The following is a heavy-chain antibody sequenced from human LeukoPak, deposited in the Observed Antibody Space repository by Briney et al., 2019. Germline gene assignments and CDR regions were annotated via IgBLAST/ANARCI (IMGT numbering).Heavy chain of an antibody. V-gene: IGHV4-34*01. CDR3: ARSEVGATTTFDY. D-gene: IGHD1-26*01. CDR2: INHSGST. CDR1: GGSFSGYY. Sequence: SETLSLTCAVYGGSFSGYYWSWIRQPPGKGLEWIGEINHSGSTNYNPSLTSRVTISVDTSKNQFSLKLSSVTAADTAVYYCARSEVGATTTFDYWGQGTLVTVSS. J-gene: IGHJ4*02.